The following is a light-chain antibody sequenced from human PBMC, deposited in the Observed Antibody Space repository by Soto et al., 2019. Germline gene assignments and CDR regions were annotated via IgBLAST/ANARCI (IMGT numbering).Light chain of an antibody. CDR1: SSDVGSYNL. J-gene: IGLJ1*01. Sequence: QSALTQPASVSWSPGQSITISCTGTSSDVGSYNLVSWYQQHPGKAPKLMIYEVSKRPSGVSNRFSGSKSGNTASLTISGLQAEDEADYYCCSYAGSSTFLYVFGTGTKLTVL. V-gene: IGLV2-23*02. CDR3: CSYAGSSTFLYV. CDR2: EVS.